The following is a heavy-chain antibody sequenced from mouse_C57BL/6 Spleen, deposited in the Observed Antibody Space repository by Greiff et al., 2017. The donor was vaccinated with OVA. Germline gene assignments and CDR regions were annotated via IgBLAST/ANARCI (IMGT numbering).Heavy chain of an antibody. CDR1: GFTFSSYA. CDR2: ISDGGSYT. Sequence: EVMLVESGGGLVKPGGSLKLSCAASGFTFSSYAMSWVRQTPEKRLEWVATISDGGSYTYYPDNVTGRFTISRDNAKNNLYLQMSHLKSEDTAMYYCARYYYYGSDWYFDVWGTGTTVTVSS. V-gene: IGHV5-4*03. CDR3: ARYYYYGSDWYFDV. J-gene: IGHJ1*03. D-gene: IGHD1-1*01.